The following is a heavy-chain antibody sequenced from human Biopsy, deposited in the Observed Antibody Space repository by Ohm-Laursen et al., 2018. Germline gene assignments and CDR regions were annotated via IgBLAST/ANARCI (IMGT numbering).Heavy chain of an antibody. CDR3: ARRPYGGTRYWYFDL. J-gene: IGHJ2*01. V-gene: IGHV4-31*01. CDR1: GGSVSSGGFY. D-gene: IGHD4-23*01. CDR2: IYYSGTT. Sequence: TLSLTCPVSGGSVSSGGFYWSWIRQHPGKGLEWIRYIYYSGTTYYNPSLKSLVTISVDTSKNQFSLKLNSVTAADTAVYYCARRPYGGTRYWYFDLWGRGTLATVSS.